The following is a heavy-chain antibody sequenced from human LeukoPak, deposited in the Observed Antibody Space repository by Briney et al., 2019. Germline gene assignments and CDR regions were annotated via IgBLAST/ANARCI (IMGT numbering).Heavy chain of an antibody. Sequence: GESLKISCKGSGYSFTSYWIGWGRQMPGKGLEWMGIIYPGDSDTRYSPSFQGQVTISADKSISTAYLQWSSLKASDTAMYYCARHVANYDPTGAHSGFDYWGQGTLVTVSS. CDR3: ARHVANYDPTGAHSGFDY. CDR1: GYSFTSYW. V-gene: IGHV5-51*01. D-gene: IGHD3-22*01. CDR2: IYPGDSDT. J-gene: IGHJ4*02.